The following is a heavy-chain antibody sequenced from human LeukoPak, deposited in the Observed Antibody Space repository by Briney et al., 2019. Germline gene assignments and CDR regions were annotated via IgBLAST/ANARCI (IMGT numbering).Heavy chain of an antibody. V-gene: IGHV4-39*07. Sequence: TPSETLSLTCTVSGGSISSSSHYWGWIRQPPGKGLEWIGSIYYSGSTYYNPSLKSRVTISVDTSKNQLSLKVISVTAADTAVYYCARGVIATGGNDFDYWGQGTLVTVSS. J-gene: IGHJ4*02. CDR1: GGSISSSSHY. D-gene: IGHD6-13*01. CDR2: IYYSGST. CDR3: ARGVIATGGNDFDY.